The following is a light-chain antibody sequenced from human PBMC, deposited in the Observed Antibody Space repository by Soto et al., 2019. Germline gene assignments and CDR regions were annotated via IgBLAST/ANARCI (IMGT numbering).Light chain of an antibody. CDR3: QYYDSSLSGPL. J-gene: IGLJ1*01. CDR1: SSNIGAGYD. V-gene: IGLV1-40*01. CDR2: GNS. Sequence: QSVLTQPPSVSGAPGQRVTISCTGSSSNIGAGYDVHWYQQLPGTAPKLLIYGNSNRPSGVPDRFSGSKSGTSASLAITGLQAEDEADYYCQYYDSSLSGPLFGTGTKVTVL.